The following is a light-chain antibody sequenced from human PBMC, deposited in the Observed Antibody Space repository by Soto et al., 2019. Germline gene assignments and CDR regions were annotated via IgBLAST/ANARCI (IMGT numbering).Light chain of an antibody. Sequence: EITLTQSPATLSVSPGERASLSCRASQSIGTALAWYQQKPGQTPRLLISHASMGFPGIPARFSGSGSETEFSITITSLLSEDFLVYYCQQYSNWPTVSFGGGTKVDLK. CDR2: HAS. CDR1: QSIGTA. J-gene: IGKJ4*01. CDR3: QQYSNWPTVS. V-gene: IGKV3-15*01.